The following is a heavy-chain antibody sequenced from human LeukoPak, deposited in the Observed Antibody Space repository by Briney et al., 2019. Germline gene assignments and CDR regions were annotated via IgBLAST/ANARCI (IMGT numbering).Heavy chain of an antibody. CDR1: GFTFSSYS. J-gene: IGHJ3*02. V-gene: IGHV3-21*01. D-gene: IGHD3-22*01. Sequence: GGSLRLSCPASGFTFSSYSMNWVRQAPGKGLEWVSSISSSSSYIYYADSVKGRFTISRDNAKNSLYLQMNSLRAEDTAVYYCATYYYDSSGYFSSAFDIWGQGTMVTVSS. CDR3: ATYYYDSSGYFSSAFDI. CDR2: ISSSSSYI.